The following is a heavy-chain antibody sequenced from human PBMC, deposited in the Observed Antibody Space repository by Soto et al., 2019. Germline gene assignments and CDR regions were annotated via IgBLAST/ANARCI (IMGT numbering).Heavy chain of an antibody. V-gene: IGHV1-2*02. D-gene: IGHD3-10*01. CDR2: INSYSGGT. Sequence: QVQLVQSGAEVKKPGASVTVSCKASGYTFTGYYVHWVRQAPGQGLEWMGWINSYSGGTNYAQKFQGRVTMPRDKSISTAYMDLTRLTSDDTAVYYCARGRTTGVDYWGQGTLVTVSS. CDR3: ARGRTTGVDY. CDR1: GYTFTGYY. J-gene: IGHJ4*02.